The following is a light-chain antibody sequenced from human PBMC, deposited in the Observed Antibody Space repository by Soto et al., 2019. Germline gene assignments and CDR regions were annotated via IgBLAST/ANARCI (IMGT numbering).Light chain of an antibody. J-gene: IGKJ1*01. V-gene: IGKV3-20*01. CDR2: GAS. Sequence: EIVLTQSPGTLSLSPGERATLSCRASQSVSSSYLAWYQQKPGQAPRLLIYGASSRATGIPDRFSGSGSGTGFILTISRLEPEDFAVYYCQQYGSSPVTFGQGTKVEIK. CDR1: QSVSSSY. CDR3: QQYGSSPVT.